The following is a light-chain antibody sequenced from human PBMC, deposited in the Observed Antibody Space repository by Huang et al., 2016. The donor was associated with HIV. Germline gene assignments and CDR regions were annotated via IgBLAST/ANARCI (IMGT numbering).Light chain of an antibody. CDR1: QGISNS. V-gene: IGKV1-NL1*01. Sequence: DIQMTQSPSSLSASVGDRVSITCRASQGISNSLAWYQQKPGKAPWLLLYTASILASGVPSRFSGRGSGTDYTLTISSLQPEDFATYYCQQYYSTPSFGGGTKVEIK. CDR3: QQYYSTPS. CDR2: TAS. J-gene: IGKJ4*01.